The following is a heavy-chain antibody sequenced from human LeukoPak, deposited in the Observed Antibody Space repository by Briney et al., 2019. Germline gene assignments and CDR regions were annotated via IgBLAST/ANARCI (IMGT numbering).Heavy chain of an antibody. CDR1: GYTFTSYA. CDR2: INTGNGNT. D-gene: IGHD2-21*02. J-gene: IGHJ4*02. V-gene: IGHV1-3*04. CDR3: ARANCGGDCYISN. Sequence: GASVKVSCKASGYTFTSYAMHWVRQAPGQRLEWMGWINTGNGNTKYSQKFQGRVTITRDTSASTAYMELSSLRSEDTAVYYYARANCGGDCYISNWGQGTLVTVSS.